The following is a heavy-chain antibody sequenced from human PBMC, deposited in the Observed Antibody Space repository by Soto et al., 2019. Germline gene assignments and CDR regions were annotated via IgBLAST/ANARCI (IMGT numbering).Heavy chain of an antibody. Sequence: GGSLRLSCAASGFTFSSYAMHWVRQAPGKGLEWVAVISYDGSNKYYADSVKGRFTISRDNSKNTLYLQMNSLRAEDTAMYYCARVAITRYYFDYWGQGTLVTVSS. CDR1: GFTFSSYA. CDR2: ISYDGSNK. V-gene: IGHV3-30*04. J-gene: IGHJ4*02. CDR3: ARVAITRYYFDY.